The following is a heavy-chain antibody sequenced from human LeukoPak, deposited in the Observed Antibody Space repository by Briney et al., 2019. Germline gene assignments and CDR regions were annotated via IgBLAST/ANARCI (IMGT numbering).Heavy chain of an antibody. CDR3: ARRVRVATVDY. D-gene: IGHD5-12*01. CDR1: GGSISSSTYY. V-gene: IGHV4-39*01. J-gene: IGHJ4*02. CDR2: IYYPRTT. Sequence: PSETLSLTCTVSGGSISSSTYYWAWIRQPPGKGLEWIGSIYYPRTTFYNPSLKSRVTISMDTSKNQFSLQVNSVTAAGTAIYYCARRVRVATVDYWGQGTLVTVSS.